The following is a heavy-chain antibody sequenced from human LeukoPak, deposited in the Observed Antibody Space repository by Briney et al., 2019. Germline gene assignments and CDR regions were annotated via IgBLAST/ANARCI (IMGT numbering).Heavy chain of an antibody. Sequence: SVKVSWKASGGTFSSYAISWVRQAPGQGLEWMGGIIPIFGTANYAQKFQGRVTITRDTSASTAYMELSSLTSEDTAVYYCARGPRAAADDYWGQGTLVTVSS. CDR3: ARGPRAAADDY. J-gene: IGHJ4*02. CDR1: GGTFSSYA. D-gene: IGHD6-13*01. V-gene: IGHV1-69*05. CDR2: IIPIFGTA.